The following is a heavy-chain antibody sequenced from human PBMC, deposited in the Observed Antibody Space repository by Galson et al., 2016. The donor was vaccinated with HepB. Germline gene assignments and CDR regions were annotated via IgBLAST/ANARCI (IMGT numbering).Heavy chain of an antibody. V-gene: IGHV3-74*01. J-gene: IGHJ4*02. CDR2: ISTDGSST. D-gene: IGHD1-14*01. CDR1: GFTFSNYG. Sequence: LRLSCAASGFTFSNYGMHWVRQDPGKGLVWVSRISTDGSSTSYADSVKGRFTISRDNAKNTLYLQMNSLRAKDTAVYYCARAPPLPTTVGGYDSWGQGTVVTVSS. CDR3: ARAPPLPTTVGGYDS.